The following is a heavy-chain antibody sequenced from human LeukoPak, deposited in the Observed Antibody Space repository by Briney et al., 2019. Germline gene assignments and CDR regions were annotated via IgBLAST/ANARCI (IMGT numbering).Heavy chain of an antibody. CDR1: AFAVSSNY. CDR3: ARDIGGLSDV. J-gene: IGHJ6*02. D-gene: IGHD1-26*01. V-gene: IGHV3-66*01. Sequence: GGSLRLSCAVSAFAVSSNYMTWIRQAPWKGLEWVSVIYSGGSTFFADFVKGRFIMSRDNSKNTLYLHMNSLRVEDTAVYYCARDIGGLSDVWGQGTTVTVSS. CDR2: IYSGGST.